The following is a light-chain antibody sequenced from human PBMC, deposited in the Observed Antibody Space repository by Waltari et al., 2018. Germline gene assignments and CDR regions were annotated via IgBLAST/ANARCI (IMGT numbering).Light chain of an antibody. V-gene: IGKV1-5*03. CDR1: QRIISW. CDR3: QQYNSHLLT. Sequence: DIQMTQSPSTLSASVGYRVTITCRASQRIISWFAWFQKKTWKAPKLLSYKSTTLESGVPSRFSGSGSGTEFTLTITSLQPDDFATYYCQQYNSHLLTFGGGTKVEIK. J-gene: IGKJ4*01. CDR2: KST.